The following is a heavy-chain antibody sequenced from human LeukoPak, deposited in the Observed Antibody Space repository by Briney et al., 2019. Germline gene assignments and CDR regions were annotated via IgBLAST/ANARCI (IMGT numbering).Heavy chain of an antibody. CDR1: GGSISSYY. Sequence: SETLSLTCTVSGGSISSYYWSWLRQPPGKGLEGIGYIYYSGSTNYNPSPTSRVTISVDTSKNQFSLKLSSVTAADTAVYYCAEGPLYYYMDVWGKGTTVTVSS. J-gene: IGHJ6*03. CDR2: IYYSGST. V-gene: IGHV4-59*01. CDR3: AEGPLYYYMDV.